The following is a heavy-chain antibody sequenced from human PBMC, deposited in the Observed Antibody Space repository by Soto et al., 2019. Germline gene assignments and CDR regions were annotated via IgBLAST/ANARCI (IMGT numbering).Heavy chain of an antibody. V-gene: IGHV1-24*01. J-gene: IGHJ4*02. CDR2: FDPEDGET. CDR3: ATRSRLHITIFGVVIADFDY. D-gene: IGHD3-3*01. CDR1: GYTLTELS. Sequence: GASVKVSCKVSGYTLTELSMHWVRQAPGKGLEWMGGFDPEDGETIYAQKFQGRVTMTEDTSTDTAYTELSSLRSEDTAVYYCATRSRLHITIFGVVIADFDYWGQGTLVTVSS.